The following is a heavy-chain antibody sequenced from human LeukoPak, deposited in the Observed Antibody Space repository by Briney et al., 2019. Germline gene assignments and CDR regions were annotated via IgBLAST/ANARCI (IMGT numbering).Heavy chain of an antibody. D-gene: IGHD3-16*01. J-gene: IGHJ5*02. CDR1: GDSIRRYH. V-gene: IGHV4-4*07. CDR3: GRDSGTTGGVKFVP. Sequence: WETLSLPCTVSGDSIRRYHWSWIRQPAGKGREWIGRIYNGWFITYNTSFKSRVNMSIGNSNNQFFLRFGFVTVAGPAGCYCGRDSGTTGGVKFVPLVQGTLVTVSS. CDR2: IYNGWFI.